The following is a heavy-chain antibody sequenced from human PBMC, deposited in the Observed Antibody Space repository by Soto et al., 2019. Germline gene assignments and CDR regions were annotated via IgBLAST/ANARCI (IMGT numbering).Heavy chain of an antibody. CDR3: ARTDSYGSYFDY. V-gene: IGHV3-33*01. CDR2: IWYDGSNK. CDR1: GFTFSSYG. D-gene: IGHD5-18*01. J-gene: IGHJ4*02. Sequence: PGGSLRLSCAASGFTFSSYGMHWVRQAPGKGLEWVAVIWYDGSNKYYADSVKGRFTISRDNSKNTLYLQMNSLRAEDTAVYYCARTDSYGSYFDYWGQGTLVTVSS.